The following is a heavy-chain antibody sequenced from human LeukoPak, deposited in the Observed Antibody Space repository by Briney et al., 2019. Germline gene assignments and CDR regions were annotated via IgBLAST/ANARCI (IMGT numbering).Heavy chain of an antibody. D-gene: IGHD6-13*01. CDR3: ARGSSRRYFQH. Sequence: GGSLRLSCAASGFTFNAYSMHWVRQAPGKGLEWVALISFDGGNKFYADSVKGRFTISRENAKNSLYLQMNSLRAGDTAVYYCARGSSRRYFQHWGQGTLVTVSS. J-gene: IGHJ1*01. V-gene: IGHV3-30*14. CDR2: ISFDGGNK. CDR1: GFTFNAYS.